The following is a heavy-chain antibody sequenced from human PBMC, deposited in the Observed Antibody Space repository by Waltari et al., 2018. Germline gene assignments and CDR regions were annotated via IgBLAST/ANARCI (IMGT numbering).Heavy chain of an antibody. J-gene: IGHJ4*02. CDR1: GYSISSGYS. D-gene: IGHD1-7*01. CDR3: ARQARPGLNYYFDY. CDR2: IYHSGST. V-gene: IGHV4-38-2*01. Sequence: QVQLQESGPGLVKPSETLSLTCAVSGYSISSGYSWGWIRQPPGKGLEWIGSIYHSGSTYYNPSLKSRVTISVDTSKNQFSLKLSSVTAADTAVYYCARQARPGLNYYFDYWGQGTLVTVSS.